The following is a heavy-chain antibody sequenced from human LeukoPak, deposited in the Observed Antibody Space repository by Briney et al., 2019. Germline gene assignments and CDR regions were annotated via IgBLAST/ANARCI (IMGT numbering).Heavy chain of an antibody. J-gene: IGHJ5*02. Sequence: ASVKVSCKASGGTFSSYAISWVRQAPGQGLEWMGGIIPIFGTANYAQKFQGRVTITADGSTSTAYMELSSLRSEDTAVYYCARDVRFGANWFDPWGQGTLVTVSS. CDR3: ARDVRFGANWFDP. V-gene: IGHV1-69*13. D-gene: IGHD3-10*01. CDR1: GGTFSSYA. CDR2: IIPIFGTA.